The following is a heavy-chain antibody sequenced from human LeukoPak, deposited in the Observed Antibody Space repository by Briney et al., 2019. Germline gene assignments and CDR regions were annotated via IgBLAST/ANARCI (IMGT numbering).Heavy chain of an antibody. Sequence: SGPTLVKPTQTLTLTCTFSGFSLNTRGVGLGWIRQPPCMALEWLALIYWDDDRRYSPSLKSRLTITKDTSKNQVVLTMTNMDPVDTATYYCAHRKNYYDSSVFDYWGQGTLVTVSS. CDR2: IYWDDDR. CDR3: AHRKNYYDSSVFDY. J-gene: IGHJ4*02. CDR1: GFSLNTRGVG. V-gene: IGHV2-5*02. D-gene: IGHD3-22*01.